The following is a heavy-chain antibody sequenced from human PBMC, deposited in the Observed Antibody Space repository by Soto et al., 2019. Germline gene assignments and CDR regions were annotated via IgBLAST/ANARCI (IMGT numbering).Heavy chain of an antibody. V-gene: IGHV1-18*01. J-gene: IGHJ4*02. D-gene: IGHD2-21*02. CDR1: GYTFTIYG. Sequence: APAKASSKASGYTFTIYGISCVRQAPGQGLEWMGWISAYNGNTNYAQKLQGRVTMTTDTSTSTAYMELRSLRSDDTAVYYCARDKHIVVVTAMVYWGQGTLVTVSS. CDR2: ISAYNGNT. CDR3: ARDKHIVVVTAMVY.